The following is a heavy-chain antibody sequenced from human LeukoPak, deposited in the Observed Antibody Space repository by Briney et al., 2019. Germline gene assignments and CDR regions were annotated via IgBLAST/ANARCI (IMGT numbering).Heavy chain of an antibody. Sequence: SETLSLTCTVSGGSISSYYWSWIRQPPGKGLEWIGYIYYSGSTNYNPSLKSRVTISVDTSKNQFSLKLSSVTAADTAVYYCAREASSGYSHDAFDIWGQGTMVTVSS. CDR3: AREASSGYSHDAFDI. CDR2: IYYSGST. V-gene: IGHV4-59*01. D-gene: IGHD3-22*01. J-gene: IGHJ3*02. CDR1: GGSISSYY.